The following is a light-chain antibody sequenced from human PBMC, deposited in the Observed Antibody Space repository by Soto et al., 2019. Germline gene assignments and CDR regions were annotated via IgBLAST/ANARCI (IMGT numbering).Light chain of an antibody. CDR1: QSIDRW. CDR3: QQYNSYWRT. Sequence: DIQFAPSPSPLPASVGGRVGITFWASQSIDRWLAWYQQKPGKAPKILIYHASSLETGVPSRFSGSGSGTEFTLTISSLQPDDFATYYCQQYNSYWRTFGQGTKVDIK. CDR2: HAS. V-gene: IGKV1-5*01. J-gene: IGKJ1*01.